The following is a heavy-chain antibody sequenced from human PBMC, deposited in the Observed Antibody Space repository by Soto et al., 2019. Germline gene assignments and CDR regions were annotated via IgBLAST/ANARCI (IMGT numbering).Heavy chain of an antibody. CDR2: IYCSGST. CDR1: GGSISSYY. CDR3: ARRYGGHFDY. J-gene: IGHJ4*02. Sequence: QVQLQESGPGLVKPSETLSLTCTVSGGSISSYYWSWIRQPPGKGLEWIGYIYCSGSTNYNPSLKSRVTISVDTSKNQFSLKLSSVTAADTAVYYCARRYGGHFDYWGQGTLVTVSS. V-gene: IGHV4-59*08. D-gene: IGHD4-17*01.